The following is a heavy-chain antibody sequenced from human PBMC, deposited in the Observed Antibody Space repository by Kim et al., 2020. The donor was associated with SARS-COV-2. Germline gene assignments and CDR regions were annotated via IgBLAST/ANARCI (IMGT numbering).Heavy chain of an antibody. V-gene: IGHV4-59*01. J-gene: IGHJ6*02. CDR2: IYYSGST. CDR3: ARDREDYYGMDV. Sequence: SETLSLTCTVSGGSISSYYWSWIRQPPGKGLEWIGYIYYSGSTNYNPSLKSRVTISVDTSKNQFSLKLSSVTAADTAVYYCARDREDYYGMDVWGQGTTVSVSS. D-gene: IGHD1-26*01. CDR1: GGSISSYY.